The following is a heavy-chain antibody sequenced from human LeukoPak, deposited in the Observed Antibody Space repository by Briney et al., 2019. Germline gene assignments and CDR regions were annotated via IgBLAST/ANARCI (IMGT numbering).Heavy chain of an antibody. V-gene: IGHV3-23*01. CDR1: GFTFSSYA. J-gene: IGHJ4*02. CDR3: AKDQEPHYYDSSGYYFVANY. D-gene: IGHD3-22*01. Sequence: GGSLRLSCAASGFTFSSYAMSWVRQAPGKGLEWVSAIGGSGGSTYYADSVKGRFTISRDNSKNTLYLQMNSLRAEDTAVYYCAKDQEPHYYDSSGYYFVANYWGQGTLVTVSS. CDR2: IGGSGGST.